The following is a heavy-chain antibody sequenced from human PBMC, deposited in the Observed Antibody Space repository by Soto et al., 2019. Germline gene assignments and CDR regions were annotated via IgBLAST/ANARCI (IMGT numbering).Heavy chain of an antibody. CDR1: GFTLSSYF. CDR2: ISNSGGST. D-gene: IGHD6-19*01. V-gene: IGHV3-23*01. J-gene: IGHJ5*02. CDR3: ATDLEKWLVQLGGLDT. Sequence: EVQLLESGGGMVQPGGSLRLSCVASGFTLSSYFMTWVRQAPGKGLEWVSAISNSGGSTYYADSVKGRFTISRDNSHNTLYLQMNNLRAEDTARYYCATDLEKWLVQLGGLDTWGQGAQVTVSS.